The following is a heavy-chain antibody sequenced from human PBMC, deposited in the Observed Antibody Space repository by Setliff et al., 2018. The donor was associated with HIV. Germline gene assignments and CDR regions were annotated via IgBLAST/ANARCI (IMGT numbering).Heavy chain of an antibody. CDR2: IRSRPFGGTT. CDR1: GFTFGEYG. Sequence: PGGSLRLSCLGSGFTFGEYGMSWFRQAPGKGLEWVGFIRSRPFGGTTEYAASVKGRFTISRDDSKSIAYLQMNSLKSADAAVYYCTRGMRPMVKRVPFDYWGQGTLVTVPQ. CDR3: TRGMRPMVKRVPFDY. D-gene: IGHD2-15*01. V-gene: IGHV3-49*03. J-gene: IGHJ4*02.